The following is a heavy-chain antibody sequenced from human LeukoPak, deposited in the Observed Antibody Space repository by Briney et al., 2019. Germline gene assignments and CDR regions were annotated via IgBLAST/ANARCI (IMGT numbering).Heavy chain of an antibody. CDR1: GFTFSSYG. J-gene: IGHJ6*02. CDR3: AKAPNYYGSGSYYTLYYYYGMDV. V-gene: IGHV3-30*02. CDR2: IRYDGSNK. Sequence: PGGSLRLSCAASGFTFSSYGMHWVRQAPGEGLEWVAFIRYDGSNKYYADSVKGRFTISRDNSKNTLYLQMNSLRAEDTAVYYCAKAPNYYGSGSYYTLYYYYGMDVWGQGTTVTVSS. D-gene: IGHD3-10*01.